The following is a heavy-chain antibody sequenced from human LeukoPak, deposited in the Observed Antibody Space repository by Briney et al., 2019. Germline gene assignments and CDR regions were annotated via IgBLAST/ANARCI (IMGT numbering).Heavy chain of an antibody. CDR1: GYIFTGYY. J-gene: IGHJ3*02. Sequence: ASVKVSCKASGYIFTGYYMHWVRQAPGQGLEWMGWINPNSGDTNYAQKFQGRVTMTRDTSISTAYMELSSLRSEDTAVYYCATDVGPYGGFDIWGQGTMVTVSS. CDR3: ATDVGPYGGFDI. V-gene: IGHV1-2*02. CDR2: INPNSGDT. D-gene: IGHD4/OR15-4a*01.